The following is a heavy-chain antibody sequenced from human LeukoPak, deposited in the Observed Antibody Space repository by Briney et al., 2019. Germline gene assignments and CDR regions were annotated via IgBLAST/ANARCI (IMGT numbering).Heavy chain of an antibody. CDR1: GGSFSGYY. V-gene: IGHV4-34*01. CDR2: IYYSGST. Sequence: SETLSLTCAVYGGSFSGYYWSWIRQPPGKGLEWIGSIYYSGSTYYNPSLKSRVTISVDTSKNQFSLKLSSVTAADTAVYYCARTELPLGYAFDIWGQGTMVTVSS. D-gene: IGHD3-10*01. J-gene: IGHJ3*02. CDR3: ARTELPLGYAFDI.